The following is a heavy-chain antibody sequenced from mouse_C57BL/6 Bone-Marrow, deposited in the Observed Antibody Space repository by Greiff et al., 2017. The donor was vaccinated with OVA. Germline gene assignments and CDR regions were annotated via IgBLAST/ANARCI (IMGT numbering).Heavy chain of an antibody. D-gene: IGHD2-3*01. CDR1: GYTFTSYT. CDR3: ARGDGYLYYFDY. Sequence: VQLVESGAELARPGASVKMSCKASGYTFTSYTMHWVKQRPGQGLEWIGYINPSSGYTKYNQKFKDKATLTADKSSSTAYMQLSSLTSEDSAVYYCARGDGYLYYFDYWGQGTTLTVSS. J-gene: IGHJ2*01. V-gene: IGHV1-4*01. CDR2: INPSSGYT.